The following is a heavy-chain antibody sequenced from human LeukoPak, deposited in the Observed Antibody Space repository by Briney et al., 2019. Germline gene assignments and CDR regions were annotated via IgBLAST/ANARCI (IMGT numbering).Heavy chain of an antibody. CDR2: IYYSGST. CDR3: ARGLNDSWTGENY. D-gene: IGHD3-3*01. V-gene: IGHV4-39*07. CDR1: DVSISSTSNY. J-gene: IGHJ4*02. Sequence: TSETLSLTCTVSDVSISSTSNYWGWIRQPPGKGLEWIGSIYYSGSTYYNPSLKSRVTISLDTSKSQFSLKVRYVTAADTAVYYCARGLNDSWTGENYWGQGTLVTVSS.